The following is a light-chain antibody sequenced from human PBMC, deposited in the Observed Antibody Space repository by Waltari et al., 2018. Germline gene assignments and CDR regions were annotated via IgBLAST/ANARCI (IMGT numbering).Light chain of an antibody. CDR1: QSVSSTY. Sequence: EIVLTQSPGTLFLSPGERVTLPCRASQSVSSTYLAWYQHKPGQAPRVLIYAASSRAPGIPDRFSGSGSGTDFTLTISRLEPEDFAVYYCQHYDTSPSITFGQGTRLEI. J-gene: IGKJ5*01. V-gene: IGKV3-20*01. CDR2: AAS. CDR3: QHYDTSPSIT.